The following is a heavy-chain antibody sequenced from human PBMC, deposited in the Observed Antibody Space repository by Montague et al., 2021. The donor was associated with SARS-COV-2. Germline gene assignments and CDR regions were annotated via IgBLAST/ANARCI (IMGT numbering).Heavy chain of an antibody. CDR1: GGSFSSYY. CDR2: IYYSGST. Sequence: SETLSLTCTVSGGSFSSYYWSWIRQPPGKGLEWIGDIYYSGSTNYNPPLKSRVTISVDTSKNQFSLNLSSVTAADTAVYYCARHVSGGLTHFHHWGQGSLVTVSS. V-gene: IGHV4-59*08. J-gene: IGHJ1*01. CDR3: ARHVSGGLTHFHH. D-gene: IGHD3-9*01.